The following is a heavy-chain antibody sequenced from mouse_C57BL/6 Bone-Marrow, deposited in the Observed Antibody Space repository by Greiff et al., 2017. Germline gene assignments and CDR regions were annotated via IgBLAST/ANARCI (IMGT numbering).Heavy chain of an antibody. D-gene: IGHD1-1*01. CDR1: GYTFTNYW. CDR3: ARYDSYYYYWYFDV. V-gene: IGHV1-63*01. J-gene: IGHJ1*03. CDR2: IYPGGGYT. Sequence: VQGVESGAELVRPGTSVKMSCKASGYTFTNYWIGWAKQRPGHGLEWIGDIYPGGGYTNYNEKFKGKATLTADKSSSTAYMQFSSLTSEDSAIYYCARYDSYYYYWYFDVWGTGTTVTVSS.